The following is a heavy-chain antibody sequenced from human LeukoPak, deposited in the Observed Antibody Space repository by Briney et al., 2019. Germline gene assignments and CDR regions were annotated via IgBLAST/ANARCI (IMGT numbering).Heavy chain of an antibody. CDR3: ARGYGGNSVRHFQH. J-gene: IGHJ1*01. V-gene: IGHV3-48*01. Sequence: QPGGSLRLSCAASGFTFSSYDMKWVRQAPGKGLEWVSYISSSSSTIYYADSVKGRSTISRDNAKNSLYLQMNSLRAEDTAVYYCARGYGGNSVRHFQHWGQGTLVTVSS. CDR2: ISSSSSTI. D-gene: IGHD4-23*01. CDR1: GFTFSSYD.